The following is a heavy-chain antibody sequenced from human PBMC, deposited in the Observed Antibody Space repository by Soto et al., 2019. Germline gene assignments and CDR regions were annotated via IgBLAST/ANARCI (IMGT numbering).Heavy chain of an antibody. J-gene: IGHJ4*01. Sequence: GGSLRLSCEASGFTFSKFVMSWVRQAPGKGLEWVSGIIGRNGDTFSADSVTGRFTISRDISKSTLYLQMNGLRVEDTAIYYCAKDKEPDGAWDIDYWGHGTLVTVSS. CDR1: GFTFSKFV. D-gene: IGHD4-17*01. V-gene: IGHV3-23*01. CDR2: IIGRNGDT. CDR3: AKDKEPDGAWDIDY.